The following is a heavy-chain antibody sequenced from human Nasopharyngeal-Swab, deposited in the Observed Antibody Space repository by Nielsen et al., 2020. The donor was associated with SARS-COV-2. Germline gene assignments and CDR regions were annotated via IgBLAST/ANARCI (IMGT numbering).Heavy chain of an antibody. V-gene: IGHV3-21*01. D-gene: IGHD5-24*01. Sequence: GESLKISCAASGFTFSSYSMNWVRQAPGKGLEWVSSISSSSSYIYYADSVKGRFTISRDNSKNTLYLQMNSLRAEDTAVYYCASDIQEMATLPRAFDIWGQGTMVTVSS. J-gene: IGHJ3*02. CDR3: ASDIQEMATLPRAFDI. CDR2: ISSSSSYI. CDR1: GFTFSSYS.